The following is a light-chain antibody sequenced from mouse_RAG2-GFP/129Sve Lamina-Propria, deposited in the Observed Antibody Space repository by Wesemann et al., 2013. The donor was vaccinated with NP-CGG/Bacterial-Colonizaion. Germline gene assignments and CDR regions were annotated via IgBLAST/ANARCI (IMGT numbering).Light chain of an antibody. Sequence: DIVMTQSHKFMSTSVGDRVSITCKASQDVSTAVAWYQQKPGQSPKLLIYSASYRYTGVPDRFTGSGSGTDSPLTISSVKAEDLAVYYCHQYLSSRTFGGGTKLEIK. CDR3: HQYLSSRT. CDR2: SAS. CDR1: QDVSTA. J-gene: IGKJ1*01. V-gene: IGKV6-17*01.